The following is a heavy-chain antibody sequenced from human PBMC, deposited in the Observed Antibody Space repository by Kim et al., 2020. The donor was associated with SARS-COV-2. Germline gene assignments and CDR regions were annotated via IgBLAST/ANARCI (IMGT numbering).Heavy chain of an antibody. J-gene: IGHJ6*02. Sequence: GGSLRLSCAVSGFSFSDYYMTWIRQAPGKGLEWVSYISTSGNTKYYADSVKGRFTISRDNANNSLYLQMNSLRAEDTAVYYCARDLLPPGGSNYNGMDVWGQGTTVTVSS. CDR2: ISTSGNTK. CDR1: GFSFSDYY. CDR3: ARDLLPPGGSNYNGMDV. D-gene: IGHD3-16*01. V-gene: IGHV3-11*04.